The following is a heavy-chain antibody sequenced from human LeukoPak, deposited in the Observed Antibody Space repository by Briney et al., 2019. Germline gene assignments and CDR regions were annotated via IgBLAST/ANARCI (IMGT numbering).Heavy chain of an antibody. CDR3: ARHQMGANTFDF. CDR1: GGSISSSSCY. J-gene: IGHJ4*02. Sequence: PSETLSLTCTVSGGSISSSSCYWGWIRQPPGKGLEWIGNIYYSGSTYYSPFLKSRVTISVETSKNQFSLKLSSVTAADTAVYYCARHQMGANTFDFWGQGTQVTVSS. D-gene: IGHD1-26*01. V-gene: IGHV4-39*01. CDR2: IYYSGST.